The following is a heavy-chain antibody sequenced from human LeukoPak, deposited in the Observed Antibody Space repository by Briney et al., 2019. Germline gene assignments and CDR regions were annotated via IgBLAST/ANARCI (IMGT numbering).Heavy chain of an antibody. V-gene: IGHV3-74*01. CDR1: GFTFNTYW. Sequence: GGSLRLSCAASGFTFNTYWMHWVRQGPGKGLVWVSRINGDGSSSSYADSVKGRFTISRDNSKNTLYLQMNSLRAEDTAVYYCPRKYDSSGYFDYWGRGTLVTVSS. D-gene: IGHD3-22*01. CDR3: PRKYDSSGYFDY. J-gene: IGHJ4*02. CDR2: INGDGSSS.